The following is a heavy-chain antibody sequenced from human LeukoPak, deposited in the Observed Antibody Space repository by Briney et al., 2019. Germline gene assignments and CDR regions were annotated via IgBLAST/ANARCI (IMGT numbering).Heavy chain of an antibody. CDR1: GFTFSSYG. Sequence: LPGGSLRLSCAASGFTFSSYGMHWVRQAPGKGLEWVAVISYDGSNKYYADSVKGRFTISRDNSKNTLYLQMNSLRAEDTAVYYCAKDYLMATTNYFDYWGQGTLVTVSS. V-gene: IGHV3-30*18. J-gene: IGHJ4*02. D-gene: IGHD5-24*01. CDR2: ISYDGSNK. CDR3: AKDYLMATTNYFDY.